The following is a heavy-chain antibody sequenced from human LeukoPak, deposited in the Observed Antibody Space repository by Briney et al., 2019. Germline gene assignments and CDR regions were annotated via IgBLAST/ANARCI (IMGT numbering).Heavy chain of an antibody. CDR3: ARERYYSSGNYNNRIDY. CDR2: INPNSGGT. Sequence: ASVKVSCKASGHTFTGYYMHWVRQAPGQGLEWMGWINPNSGGTNYAQKFQGRVTMTRDTSISTAYMELSRLRSDDTALYYCARERYYSSGNYNNRIDYWGQGTLVTVSS. J-gene: IGHJ4*02. CDR1: GHTFTGYY. V-gene: IGHV1-2*02. D-gene: IGHD3-10*01.